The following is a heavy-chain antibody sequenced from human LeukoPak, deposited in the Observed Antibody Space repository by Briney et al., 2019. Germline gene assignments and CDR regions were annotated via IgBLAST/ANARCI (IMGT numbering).Heavy chain of an antibody. V-gene: IGHV3-72*01. CDR3: TRLGENTAMDL. J-gene: IGHJ4*02. D-gene: IGHD5-18*01. CDR1: GFSFSDHY. CDR2: CRDKANSYNT. Sequence: GRSLRLSCAAYGFSFSDHYMYWVRQAPGKGLEWVGRCRDKANSYNTEYAASVRGRFTISRDDSKNSLYLQMNSLKTEDTAVYYCTRLGENTAMDLWGQGTLVTVSS.